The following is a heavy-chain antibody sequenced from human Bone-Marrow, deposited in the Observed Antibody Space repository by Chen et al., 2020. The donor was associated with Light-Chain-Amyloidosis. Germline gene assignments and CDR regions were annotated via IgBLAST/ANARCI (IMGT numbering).Heavy chain of an antibody. J-gene: IGHJ4*02. CDR2: IYPDDSDA. V-gene: IGHV5-51*01. CDR1: GYTFPNYW. CDR3: ARRRDGYNFDY. D-gene: IGHD5-12*01. Sequence: EVQLEQSGPEVKKPGESLKISCKGSGYTFPNYWIGWVRQMPGKGLEWMGVIYPDDSDARYSPSFEGQDTISADKSITTAYLQWRSLKASDTAMYYCARRRDGYNFDYWGQGTLSPSP.